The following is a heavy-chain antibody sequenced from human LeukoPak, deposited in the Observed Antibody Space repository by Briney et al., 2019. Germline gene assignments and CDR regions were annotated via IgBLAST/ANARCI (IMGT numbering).Heavy chain of an antibody. CDR2: IYGGGST. J-gene: IGHJ5*02. CDR3: ARDQYYASGSVWFDP. Sequence: GGSLRLSCAATGLSVSSNFMSWVRQAPGKGLEWVSVIYGGGSTYYADSVKGRFTISRDNAKNSLYLQMNSLRADDTAVYYCARDQYYASGSVWFDPWGQGTLVTVSS. V-gene: IGHV3-53*01. CDR1: GLSVSSNF. D-gene: IGHD3-10*01.